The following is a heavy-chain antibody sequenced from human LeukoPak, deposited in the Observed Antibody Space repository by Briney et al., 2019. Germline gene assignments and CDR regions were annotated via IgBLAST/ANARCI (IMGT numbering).Heavy chain of an antibody. CDR3: ARAAQPGFDP. Sequence: GGPLRLSCGASGLTFSTYSMNWVRQAPGKGLEWVSYISSDSGTIYYADSVKGRFTISRDNAKNSLYLQMNSLRAEDTAVYYCARAAQPGFDPWGQGTLVTVSS. CDR2: ISSDSGTI. J-gene: IGHJ5*02. D-gene: IGHD1-14*01. CDR1: GLTFSTYS. V-gene: IGHV3-48*01.